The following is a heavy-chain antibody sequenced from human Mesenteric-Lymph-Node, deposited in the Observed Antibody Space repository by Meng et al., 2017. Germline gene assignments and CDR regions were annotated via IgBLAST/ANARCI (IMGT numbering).Heavy chain of an antibody. Sequence: QVQLQESGPGLVKPSQTPSPTCTVSGGSISRGGHSWSWIRQHPGKGLEWIAYIYYSGSTYYNPSLKSRVILSVDTSKNQFSLKLSSVTAADTAVYYCARVDSSGYFLDYWGQGTLVTVSS. CDR2: IYYSGST. V-gene: IGHV4-31*03. CDR1: GGSISRGGHS. J-gene: IGHJ4*01. D-gene: IGHD3-22*01. CDR3: ARVDSSGYFLDY.